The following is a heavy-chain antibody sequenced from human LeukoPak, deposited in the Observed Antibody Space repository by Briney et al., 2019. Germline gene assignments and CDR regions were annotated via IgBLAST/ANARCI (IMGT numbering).Heavy chain of an antibody. CDR2: INSDGSWT. J-gene: IGHJ4*02. V-gene: IGHV3-74*01. CDR1: GNYW. CDR3: VSLYEAY. Sequence: GGSLRLSCAASGNYWMHWVRQAPGKGLVWVSHINSDGSWTSYADSVKGRFTISKDNAKNTVYLQMNNLRAEDTAVYYCVSLYEAYWGRGTLVTVSS. D-gene: IGHD2/OR15-2a*01.